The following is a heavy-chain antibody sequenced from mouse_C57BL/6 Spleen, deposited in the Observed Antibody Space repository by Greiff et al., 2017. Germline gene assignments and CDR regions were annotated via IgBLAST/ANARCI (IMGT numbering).Heavy chain of an antibody. CDR2: ISYDGSN. Sequence: EVQLKESGPGLVKPSQSLSLTCSVTGYSITSGYYWNWIRQFPGNKLEWMGYISYDGSNNYNPSLKNRISITRDTSKNQFFLKLNSVTTEDTATYYCAPIYYGNLFAYWGQGTLVTVSA. J-gene: IGHJ3*01. V-gene: IGHV3-6*01. D-gene: IGHD2-1*01. CDR3: APIYYGNLFAY. CDR1: GYSITSGYY.